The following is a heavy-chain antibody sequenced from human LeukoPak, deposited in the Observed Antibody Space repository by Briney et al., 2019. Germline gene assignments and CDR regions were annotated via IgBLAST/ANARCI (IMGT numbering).Heavy chain of an antibody. CDR3: VRGSLASGVVVYYYYYLDV. J-gene: IGHJ6*03. D-gene: IGHD3-3*01. V-gene: IGHV3-48*01. CDR2: ISSSNSTI. CDR1: GFTFSSYS. Sequence: GGSLRLSCAASGFTFSSYSMNWVRQAPGKGLEWVSYISSSNSTIYYADSVKGRFTISRDNAKNSLYLQMNSLRAEDTAVYYCVRGSLASGVVVYYYYYLDVWGKGTTVTVSS.